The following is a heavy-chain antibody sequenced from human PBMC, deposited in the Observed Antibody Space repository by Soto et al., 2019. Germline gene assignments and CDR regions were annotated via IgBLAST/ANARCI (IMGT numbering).Heavy chain of an antibody. CDR3: ARSPRRVDGKWFLDY. CDR1: GDSFSSSNW. D-gene: IGHD3-22*01. CDR2: ILHTGHT. Sequence: QVQLQESGPRLVKPSGTLSLTCGVSGDSFSSSNWWTWVRQPPGKGLEWIGAILHTGHTDYSPSLRSRVTISTDTSKTEFSLNLTSVTATDTAVYYCARSPRRVDGKWFLDYWGQGALVTVSS. J-gene: IGHJ4*02. V-gene: IGHV4-4*02.